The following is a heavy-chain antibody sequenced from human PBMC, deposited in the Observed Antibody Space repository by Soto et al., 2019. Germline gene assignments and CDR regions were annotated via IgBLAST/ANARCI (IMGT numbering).Heavy chain of an antibody. CDR3: AIDPIRQCSSTNCYSYHYQGMDV. D-gene: IGHD2-2*01. Sequence: SETLSLTCTVSGGSINNGGYYWSWIRQHPGKGLEWIGYIYYSGGTSYSPSLKSRVTISVDTSKNQFSLKLSSVTAADTAVYYCAIDPIRQCSSTNCYSYHYQGMDVWGPGTTVTVSS. CDR1: GGSINNGGYY. J-gene: IGHJ6*02. V-gene: IGHV4-31*03. CDR2: IYYSGGT.